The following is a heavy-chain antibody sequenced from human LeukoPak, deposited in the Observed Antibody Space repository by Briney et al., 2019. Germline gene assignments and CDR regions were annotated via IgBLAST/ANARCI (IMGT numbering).Heavy chain of an antibody. V-gene: IGHV1-69*04. D-gene: IGHD5-12*01. Sequence: SVKVSCKASGGTFSSYAISWVRQAPGQGLEWMGRIIPIFGIANYAQKFQGRVTITADKSTSTAYMELSSLRSEDTAVYYCARGYSGYDYVYSDYWGQGTLVTVSS. J-gene: IGHJ4*02. CDR2: IIPIFGIA. CDR1: GGTFSSYA. CDR3: ARGYSGYDYVYSDY.